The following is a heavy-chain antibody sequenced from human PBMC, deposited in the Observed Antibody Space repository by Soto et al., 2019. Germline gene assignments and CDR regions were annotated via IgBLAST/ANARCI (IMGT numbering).Heavy chain of an antibody. J-gene: IGHJ6*02. D-gene: IGHD3-3*01. V-gene: IGHV6-1*01. Sequence: LSLTCAISGDSVSSNSAAWNWIRQSPSRGLEWLGRTYYRSKWYNDYAVSVKSRITINPDTSKNQFSLQLNSVTPEDTAVYYCAREMEWLLYTDKHYGMDVWGQGTTVTVSS. CDR3: AREMEWLLYTDKHYGMDV. CDR2: TYYRSKWYN. CDR1: GDSVSSNSAA.